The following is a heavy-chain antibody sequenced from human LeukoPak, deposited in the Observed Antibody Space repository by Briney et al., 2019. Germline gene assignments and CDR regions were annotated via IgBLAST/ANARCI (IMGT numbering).Heavy chain of an antibody. CDR3: ARDKRKSSSSYYYYGMDV. D-gene: IGHD6-6*01. Sequence: GASVKVSCKASGYTFIDQNMHWVRQAPGQGLEWMGWINPNSGGTNYAQKFQGRVTMTRDTSISTAYMELSRLRSDDTAVYYCARDKRKSSSSYYYYGMDVWGQGTTVTVSS. V-gene: IGHV1-2*02. CDR2: INPNSGGT. J-gene: IGHJ6*02. CDR1: GYTFIDQN.